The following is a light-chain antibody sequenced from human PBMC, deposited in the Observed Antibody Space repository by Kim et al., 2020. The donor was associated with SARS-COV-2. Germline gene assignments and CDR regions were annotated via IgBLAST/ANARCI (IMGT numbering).Light chain of an antibody. V-gene: IGKV1-39*01. Sequence: SASVGDRVPITCRASQSISTYLKWYQQKPGNAPKLLIYAASSLQSGVPSRFSGGGSVTDFTLTISSLQPGYFATYYCQQSYSTPRTFGQGTKLEI. J-gene: IGKJ1*01. CDR2: AAS. CDR1: QSISTY. CDR3: QQSYSTPRT.